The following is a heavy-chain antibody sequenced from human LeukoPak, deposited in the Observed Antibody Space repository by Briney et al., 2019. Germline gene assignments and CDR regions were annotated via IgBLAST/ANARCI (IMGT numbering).Heavy chain of an antibody. CDR3: ARAIAATSSGYYSYFDY. D-gene: IGHD3-22*01. CDR2: IYHSGST. Sequence: SETLSLTCAVSGGSISSSNWWSWVRQPPGKGLEWIGEIYHSGSTNYNPSLKSRVTISVDTSKNQFSLKLSSVTAADTAVYYCARAIAATSSGYYSYFDYWGQGTLVTVSS. CDR1: GGSISSSNW. V-gene: IGHV4-4*02. J-gene: IGHJ4*02.